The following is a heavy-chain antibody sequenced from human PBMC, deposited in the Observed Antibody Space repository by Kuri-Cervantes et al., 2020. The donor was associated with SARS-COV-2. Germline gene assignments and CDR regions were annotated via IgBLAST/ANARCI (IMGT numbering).Heavy chain of an antibody. J-gene: IGHJ3*02. V-gene: IGHV3-23*01. CDR2: ISSGGDRT. D-gene: IGHD4-17*01. Sequence: GESLKISWAASDFTFNTYAMGWVRQAPGKGLEWVSVISSGGDRTYYADSVKGRFTISRDNSKNTLYLQMSSLRAEDTAVYYCVKDRSDYGDYVFAFDIWGQGTMVTVSS. CDR1: DFTFNTYA. CDR3: VKDRSDYGDYVFAFDI.